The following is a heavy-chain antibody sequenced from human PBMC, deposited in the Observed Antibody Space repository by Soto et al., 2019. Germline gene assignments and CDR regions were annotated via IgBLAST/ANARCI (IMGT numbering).Heavy chain of an antibody. CDR3: ARRSYSSRFYPSGMDV. V-gene: IGHV3-20*04. CDR1: GFTFDDYG. CDR2: INWNGGST. D-gene: IGHD6-13*01. J-gene: IGHJ6*02. Sequence: EVQLVESGGGVVRPGGSLRLSCAASGFTFDDYGMSWVRQAPGKGLERVSGINWNGGSTGYADSVKGRFTISRDNAKNSLYLQMNSLRAEDTALYYCARRSYSSRFYPSGMDVWGQGTMVTVSS.